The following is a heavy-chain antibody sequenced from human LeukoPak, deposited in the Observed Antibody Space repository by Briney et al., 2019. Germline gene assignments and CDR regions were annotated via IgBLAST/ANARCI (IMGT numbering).Heavy chain of an antibody. CDR1: GFTFNTYG. J-gene: IGHJ4*02. D-gene: IGHD6-13*01. CDR2: IRSDGSDK. CDR3: AGNGIAAAH. V-gene: IGHV3-30*02. Sequence: GGSLRLSCAASGFTFNTYGLHWVRQAPGKGLEWVSFIRSDGSDKNYAASVKGRFTISRDNSKNTLYLQMNSLRAEDTAVYYCAGNGIAAAHWGQGTLVTVSS.